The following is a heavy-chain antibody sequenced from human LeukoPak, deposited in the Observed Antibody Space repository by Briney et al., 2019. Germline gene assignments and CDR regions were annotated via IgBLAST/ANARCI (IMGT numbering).Heavy chain of an antibody. V-gene: IGHV3-30*02. CDR2: IRYDGSNK. J-gene: IGHJ3*02. Sequence: GGSLRLSCAASGFTFNNYGMHWVRQTPGKGLEWVAFIRYDGSNKYYADSVKGRFTISRDTSKNTLFLQMNSLRAEDTALYYCASHSYSSSRPDAFDIWGQGTMVTVSS. CDR1: GFTFNNYG. D-gene: IGHD6-13*01. CDR3: ASHSYSSSRPDAFDI.